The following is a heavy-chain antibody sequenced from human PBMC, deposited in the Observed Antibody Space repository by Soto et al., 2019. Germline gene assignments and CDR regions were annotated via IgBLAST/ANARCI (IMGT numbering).Heavy chain of an antibody. V-gene: IGHV4-39*01. D-gene: IGHD2-2*02. CDR3: ASSSYCSSTSCYRSDYYYMDV. CDR2: IYYSGST. CDR1: GGSISSSSYY. J-gene: IGHJ6*03. Sequence: SETLSLTCTVSGGSISSSSYYWGWIRQPPGKGLEWIGSIYYSGSTYYNPSLKSRVTISVDTSKNQFSLKLSSVTAADTAVYYCASSSYCSSTSCYRSDYYYMDVWGQGTTVTVS.